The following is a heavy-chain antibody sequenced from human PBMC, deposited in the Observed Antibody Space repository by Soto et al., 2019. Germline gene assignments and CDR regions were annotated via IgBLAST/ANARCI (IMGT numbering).Heavy chain of an antibody. J-gene: IGHJ4*02. D-gene: IGHD3-3*01. CDR3: ARGQYYDFWSGYYTLDY. Sequence: GGSLRLSCAASGFTFSSYWMHWVRQAPGKGLVWVSRINSDGSSTSYADSVKGRFTISRDNAKNTLYLQMNSLRAEDTAVYYRARGQYYDFWSGYYTLDYWGQGTLVTVSS. CDR2: INSDGSST. CDR1: GFTFSSYW. V-gene: IGHV3-74*01.